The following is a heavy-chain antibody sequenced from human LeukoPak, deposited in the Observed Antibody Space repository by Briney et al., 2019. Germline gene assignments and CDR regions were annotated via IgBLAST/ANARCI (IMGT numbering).Heavy chain of an antibody. CDR2: IYYSGST. D-gene: IGHD3-22*01. CDR1: GGSISTYH. J-gene: IGHJ4*02. Sequence: SETLSLTCTVSGGSISTYHWSWIRQPPGKGLEWIGYIYYSGSTNYNPSLKSRVTISVDTSKNQFSLKLSSVTAADTAVYYCASGRPYDSSGYPIRVFDYWGQGTLVTVSS. V-gene: IGHV4-59*01. CDR3: ASGRPYDSSGYPIRVFDY.